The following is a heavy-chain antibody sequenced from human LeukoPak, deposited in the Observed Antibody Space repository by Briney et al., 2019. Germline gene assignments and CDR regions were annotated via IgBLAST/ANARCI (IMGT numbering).Heavy chain of an antibody. CDR1: GYTFTSYG. D-gene: IGHD3-3*01. Sequence: ASVKVCCKASGYTFTSYGISWVRQAPGQGLEWMGWISAYNSNTNYAQKLQGRVTMTTDTSTSTAYMELRSLRSDDTAVYYCAREGPYCDFWSGYSPYYYYMYVWGKGTTVTVSS. CDR3: AREGPYCDFWSGYSPYYYYMYV. J-gene: IGHJ6*03. CDR2: ISAYNSNT. V-gene: IGHV1-18*01.